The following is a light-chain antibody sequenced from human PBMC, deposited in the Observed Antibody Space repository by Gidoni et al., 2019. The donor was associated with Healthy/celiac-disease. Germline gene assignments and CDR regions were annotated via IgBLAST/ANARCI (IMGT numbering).Light chain of an antibody. V-gene: IGKV4-1*01. Sequence: DIVMTQSPDSLAVSLGERATINCKSSQSVLYSPNNKNYLACDQQTPGQPPKLLIYWASTRESGVPDRFSGSGSGTDFTLTISSLQAEYVAVYYCQQYYSTPRWTFGQGTKVEIK. CDR3: QQYYSTPRWT. CDR2: WAS. J-gene: IGKJ1*01. CDR1: QSVLYSPNNKNY.